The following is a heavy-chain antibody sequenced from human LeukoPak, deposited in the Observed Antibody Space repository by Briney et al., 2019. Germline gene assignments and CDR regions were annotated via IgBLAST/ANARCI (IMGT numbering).Heavy chain of an antibody. V-gene: IGHV5-51*01. Sequence: GGSLKISCKGSGYILTRYWIGWVRQMPGKGLEWMGIIYPGDSDVRYSPSLQGQVTMSVDRSINSAFLQWSSLKASDTAIYYCARRVQMATADGFDIWGRGTVVTVSS. CDR1: GYILTRYW. J-gene: IGHJ3*02. CDR2: IYPGDSDV. CDR3: ARRVQMATADGFDI. D-gene: IGHD5-24*01.